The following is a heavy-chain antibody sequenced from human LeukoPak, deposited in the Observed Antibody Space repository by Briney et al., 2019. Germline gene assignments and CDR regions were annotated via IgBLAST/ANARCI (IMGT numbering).Heavy chain of an antibody. V-gene: IGHV3-74*01. CDR1: GFTFSSYW. J-gene: IGHJ4*02. CDR2: IKSDGTIT. D-gene: IGHD4-17*01. Sequence: QSGGSLRLSCAASGFTFSSYWMHWVRQAPGKGLVWVSGIKSDGTITHYADSVKGRFTISRDNAKNTLYLQMNSLRAEDTALYYCAKVARSLTTIDYWGQGTLVTVSS. CDR3: AKVARSLTTIDY.